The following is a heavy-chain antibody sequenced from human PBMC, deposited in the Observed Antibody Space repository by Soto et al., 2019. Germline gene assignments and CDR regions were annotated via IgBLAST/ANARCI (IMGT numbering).Heavy chain of an antibody. D-gene: IGHD6-13*01. J-gene: IGHJ6*02. CDR3: ARDLSIAAAGTPPYYYYGMDV. Sequence: SVKVSCKASGGTFSSYAISWVRQAPGQGLEWMGGIIPIFGTANCAQKFQGRVTITADESTSTAYMELSSLRSEDTAVYYCARDLSIAAAGTPPYYYYGMDVWGQGTTVTVSS. V-gene: IGHV1-69*13. CDR1: GGTFSSYA. CDR2: IIPIFGTA.